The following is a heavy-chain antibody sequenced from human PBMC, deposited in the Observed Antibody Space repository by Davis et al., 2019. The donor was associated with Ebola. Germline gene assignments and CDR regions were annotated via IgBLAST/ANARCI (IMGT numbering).Heavy chain of an antibody. D-gene: IGHD2-15*01. Sequence: PGGSLRLSCAVYGGSFSGYYWSWIRQPPGKGLEWIGEINHSGSTNYNPSLKSRVTISVDRSKNQFSLKLSSVTAADTAVYYCARDCSGWGPPYGMDVWGKGTTVTVSS. CDR2: INHSGST. J-gene: IGHJ6*04. CDR3: ARDCSGWGPPYGMDV. V-gene: IGHV4-34*01. CDR1: GGSFSGYY.